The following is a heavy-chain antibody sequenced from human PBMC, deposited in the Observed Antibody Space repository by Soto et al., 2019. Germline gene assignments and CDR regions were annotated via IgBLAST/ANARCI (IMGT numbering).Heavy chain of an antibody. V-gene: IGHV1-69*12. CDR1: GGTFSNYA. Sequence: QVQLVQSGAEVKKPGSSVKVSCKASGGTFSNYAISWVRQAPGQGLEWMGGITPIFGTTNYAQKFQGRVTXXAXXSTTTAFMELSSLRSDDTAVYYCVRDPGGRWLPYYYYGMDVWGQGTTVTVSS. CDR3: VRDPGGRWLPYYYYGMDV. J-gene: IGHJ6*02. CDR2: ITPIFGTT. D-gene: IGHD3-16*01.